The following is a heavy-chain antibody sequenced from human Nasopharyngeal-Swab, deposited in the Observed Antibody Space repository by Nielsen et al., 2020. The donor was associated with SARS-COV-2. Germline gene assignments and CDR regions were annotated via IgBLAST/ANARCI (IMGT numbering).Heavy chain of an antibody. CDR3: ARGGGSSSWVDY. V-gene: IGHV4-59*01. D-gene: IGHD6-13*01. J-gene: IGHJ4*02. CDR2: IYYSGST. Sequence: SETLSLTCAVPGGSISSYYWSWIRQPPGKGLEWIGYIYYSGSTNYNPSLKSRVTISVDTSKNQFSLKLSSVTAADTAVYYCARGGGSSSWVDYWGQGTLVTVSS. CDR1: GGSISSYY.